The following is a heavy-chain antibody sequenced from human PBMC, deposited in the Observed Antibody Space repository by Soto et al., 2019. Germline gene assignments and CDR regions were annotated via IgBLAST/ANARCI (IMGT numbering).Heavy chain of an antibody. Sequence: HPGGSLRLSCAASGFTFSSYEMNWVRQAPGKGLEWVSYISSSGSTIYYADSVKGRFTISRDDAKNSLYLQMNSLRAEDTAVYYCARDDWGAGYFDYWGQGTLVTVSS. V-gene: IGHV3-48*03. D-gene: IGHD7-27*01. CDR2: ISSSGSTI. J-gene: IGHJ4*02. CDR3: ARDDWGAGYFDY. CDR1: GFTFSSYE.